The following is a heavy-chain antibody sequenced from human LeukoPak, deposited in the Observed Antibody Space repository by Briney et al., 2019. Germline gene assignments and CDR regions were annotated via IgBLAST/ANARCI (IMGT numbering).Heavy chain of an antibody. CDR3: ARRQGCSSTSCPPDS. V-gene: IGHV5-51*01. D-gene: IGHD2-2*01. J-gene: IGHJ4*02. CDR2: IYPVDSDT. Sequence: GESLKISCQGSGYSLTNYWIGWVRQMPGKGLEWMGIIYPVDSDTRYSPSFQGQVTMSADKSINTAYLQWSSLKASDTAMYYCARRQGCSSTSCPPDSWGQGTLVTVSS. CDR1: GYSLTNYW.